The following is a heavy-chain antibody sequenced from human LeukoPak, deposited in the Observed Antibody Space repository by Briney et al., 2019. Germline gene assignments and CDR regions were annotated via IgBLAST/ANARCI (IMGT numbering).Heavy chain of an antibody. D-gene: IGHD4-17*01. CDR1: GLTGSHNY. V-gene: IGHV3-53*01. CDR2: IHTSGDT. CDR3: IVFGDSNH. J-gene: IGHJ5*02. Sequence: GGSLRLSCAASGLTGSHNYVSWVRQAPGKGLEWVSAIHTSGDTCYADSVKGRFTISRDTSKNTLYLQVNSLRVEDTAVYYCIVFGDSNHWGQGTLVTVSS.